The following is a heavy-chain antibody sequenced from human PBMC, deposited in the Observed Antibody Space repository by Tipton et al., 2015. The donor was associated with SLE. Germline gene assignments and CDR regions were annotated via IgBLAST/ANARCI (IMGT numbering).Heavy chain of an antibody. D-gene: IGHD6-6*01. CDR3: AREGGIHSSSLYFDY. CDR2: IKQDGSEK. CDR1: GFTFSSYW. Sequence: GSLRLSCAASGFTFSSYWMSWVRQAPRKGLERVANIKQDGSEKYYVDSVKGRFTISRDNAKNSLYLQMNSLRAEDTAVYYCAREGGIHSSSLYFDYWGQGTLVTVSS. V-gene: IGHV3-7*03. J-gene: IGHJ4*02.